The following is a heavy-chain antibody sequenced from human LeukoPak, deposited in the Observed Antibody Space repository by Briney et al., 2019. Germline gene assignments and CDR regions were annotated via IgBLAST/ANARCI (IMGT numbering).Heavy chain of an antibody. CDR2: INPSGGST. CDR1: GYTFTSYY. CDR3: ATDYDSSGYYLS. V-gene: IGHV1-46*03. J-gene: IGHJ4*02. D-gene: IGHD3-22*01. Sequence: ASVKVSCKAAGYTFTSYYMHWVRQAPGQGLEWMGRINPSGGSTSYAQKFQGRVTMTRDTSTSTVYMELSSLRSEDTAVYYCATDYDSSGYYLSWGQGILVTVSS.